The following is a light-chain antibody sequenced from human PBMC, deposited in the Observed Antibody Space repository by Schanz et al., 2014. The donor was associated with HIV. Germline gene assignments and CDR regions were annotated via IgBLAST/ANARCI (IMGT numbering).Light chain of an antibody. Sequence: VLTQSPGTLSLSPGDRATLSCRASQSVVGDYLAWYQHVPGRAPRLLIYDAATRATGIPDRFSGSGSGTDFTLTLSSLLSEDFALYFCQQYNNWPPVFGPGTKVDIK. J-gene: IGKJ3*01. V-gene: IGKV3D-15*01. CDR3: QQYNNWPPV. CDR1: QSVVGD. CDR2: DAA.